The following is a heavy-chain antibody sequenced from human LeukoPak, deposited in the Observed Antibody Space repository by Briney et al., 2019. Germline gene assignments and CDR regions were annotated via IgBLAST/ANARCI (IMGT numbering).Heavy chain of an antibody. V-gene: IGHV1-18*01. Sequence: GASVKVSCKASGYTFTSCGISWVRQAPGQGLEWMGWISAYNGNTNYAQKLQGRVTMTTDTSTSTAYMELRSLRSDDTAVYYCAISAADNYFEYWGQGTLVTVSS. CDR1: GYTFTSCG. CDR2: ISAYNGNT. CDR3: AISAADNYFEY. D-gene: IGHD6-13*01. J-gene: IGHJ4*02.